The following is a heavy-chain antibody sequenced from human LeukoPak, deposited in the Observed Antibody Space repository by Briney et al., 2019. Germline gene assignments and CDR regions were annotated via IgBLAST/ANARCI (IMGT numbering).Heavy chain of an antibody. Sequence: GGSLRLSCAASGFTFSSYGMHWVRQAPGKGLEWVAVIWYDGSNKYYADSVKGRFTISRDNSKKTLYLQMNSLRAEDTAVYYCAKEQYYYDSSGYYPLFDYWGQGTLVTVSS. D-gene: IGHD3-22*01. J-gene: IGHJ4*02. CDR1: GFTFSSYG. CDR2: IWYDGSNK. V-gene: IGHV3-33*06. CDR3: AKEQYYYDSSGYYPLFDY.